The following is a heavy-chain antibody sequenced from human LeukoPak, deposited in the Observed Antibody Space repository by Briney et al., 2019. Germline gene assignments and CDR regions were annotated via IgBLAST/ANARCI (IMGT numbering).Heavy chain of an antibody. Sequence: SQTLSLTCSVSGNFISTGSYYWSWIRQPAGKGLEWIGHIYTNGRTDYNPSLKSRVTISVDKSKNQFALRLSSVTAADTAVYYCARLHGDYASGTPPFDMWGQGTLVTVSS. CDR2: IYTNGRT. CDR1: GNFISTGSYY. V-gene: IGHV4-61*09. CDR3: ARLHGDYASGTPPFDM. D-gene: IGHD3-10*01. J-gene: IGHJ4*02.